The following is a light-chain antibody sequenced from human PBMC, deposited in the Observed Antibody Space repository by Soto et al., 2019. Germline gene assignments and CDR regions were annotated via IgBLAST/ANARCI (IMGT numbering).Light chain of an antibody. Sequence: QSALTQPASVSGSPGQSVTISCTGTSSDIGAYNLVSWYQHHPDKAPKLMISEVSNRPSGVSDRFSGSKSGNTASLTISGLQSEDEADYYCGAWENSLTVYVFGSGTKLTVL. CDR3: GAWENSLTVYV. J-gene: IGLJ1*01. CDR1: SSDIGAYNL. V-gene: IGLV2-14*01. CDR2: EVS.